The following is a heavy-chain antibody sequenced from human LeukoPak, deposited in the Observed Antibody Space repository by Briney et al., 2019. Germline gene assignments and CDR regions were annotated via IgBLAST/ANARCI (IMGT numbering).Heavy chain of an antibody. J-gene: IGHJ5*02. CDR1: GFTFSNYV. D-gene: IGHD5-12*01. CDR2: ISASGGTT. V-gene: IGHV3-23*01. CDR3: AKEGVAFLNWFDP. Sequence: GESLRLSCVASGFTFSNYVMSLGRQAPGKGLEWVSAISASGGTTYSADSVKGRFTISRDNSKNTLYLQMNSLRAEDTAVYYCAKEGVAFLNWFDPWGQGTLVTVSS.